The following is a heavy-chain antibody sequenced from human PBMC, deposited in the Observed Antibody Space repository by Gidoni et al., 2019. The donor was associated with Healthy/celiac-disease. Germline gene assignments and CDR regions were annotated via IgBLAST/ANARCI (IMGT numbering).Heavy chain of an antibody. J-gene: IGHJ4*02. CDR3: ASSGSYSFDY. V-gene: IGHV4-39*01. CDR2: IYYSGST. D-gene: IGHD1-26*01. Sequence: DGLEWIGSIYYSGSTYYNPSLKSRVTISVDTSKNQFSLKLSSVTAADTAVYYCASSGSYSFDYWGQGTLVTVSS.